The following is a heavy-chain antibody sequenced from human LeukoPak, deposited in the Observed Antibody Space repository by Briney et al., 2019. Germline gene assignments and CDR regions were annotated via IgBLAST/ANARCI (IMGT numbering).Heavy chain of an antibody. Sequence: PSGTLSLICNVSRGSVTSYFWNWIRQPAGKGLEWIGRVHASGSTNYSPSLKSRLTIFLDKSKNNFSLKLTSVTAADTAVYYCARDVDSESGLFGVWGRGIPVLVSS. CDR1: RGSVTSYF. CDR2: VHASGST. D-gene: IGHD3-16*01. CDR3: ARDVDSESGLFGV. V-gene: IGHV4-4*07. J-gene: IGHJ2*01.